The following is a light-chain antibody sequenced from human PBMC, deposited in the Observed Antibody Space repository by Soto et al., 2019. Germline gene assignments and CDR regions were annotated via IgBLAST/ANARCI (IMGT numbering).Light chain of an antibody. J-gene: IGKJ1*01. CDR1: QSVSSNY. Sequence: EIGLTQSPGTLSVSPGERATVSCMSSQSVSSNYLAWYQQKPGQAPRLLIYGASSRATGIPDRFSGSGSGTDFTLTIRRLEPEDFAVYYCQQYGSSYPWTFGQGTKGDIK. V-gene: IGKV3-20*01. CDR3: QQYGSSYPWT. CDR2: GAS.